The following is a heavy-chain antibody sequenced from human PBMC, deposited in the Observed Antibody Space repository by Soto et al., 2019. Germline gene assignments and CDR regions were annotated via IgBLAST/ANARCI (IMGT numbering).Heavy chain of an antibody. D-gene: IGHD2-8*01. CDR1: GFTVSSNY. CDR2: IYSGGST. J-gene: IGHJ4*02. V-gene: IGHV3-66*01. Sequence: RLSCAASGFTVSSNYMSWVRQAPGKGLEWVSVIYSGGSTYYADSVKGRFTISRDNSKNTLYLQMNSLRAEDTAVYYCARDHFCTNGVCYRGYFDYWGQGTLVTVSS. CDR3: ARDHFCTNGVCYRGYFDY.